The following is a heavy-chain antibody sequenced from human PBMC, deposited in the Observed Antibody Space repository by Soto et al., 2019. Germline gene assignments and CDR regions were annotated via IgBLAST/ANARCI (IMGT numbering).Heavy chain of an antibody. CDR3: AREGPYCGGDCYPGSFDY. Sequence: SVKLYCKASGYTFSSYGISWVRQAPRQGLEWMGGISPFIGTANYAQKFQGRVTITADESTSTAYMELSSLRSEDTAVYYCAREGPYCGGDCYPGSFDYWGQGTLVT. V-gene: IGHV1-69*13. J-gene: IGHJ4*02. CDR2: ISPFIGTA. D-gene: IGHD2-21*02. CDR1: GYTFSSYG.